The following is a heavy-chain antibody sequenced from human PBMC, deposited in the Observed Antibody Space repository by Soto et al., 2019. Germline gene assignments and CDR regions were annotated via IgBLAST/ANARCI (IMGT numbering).Heavy chain of an antibody. D-gene: IGHD3-10*01. CDR1: GGSISSGDYY. CDR3: ARQGFGALHGLVDG. J-gene: IGHJ6*02. V-gene: IGHV4-30-4*01. CDR2: IYYSGST. Sequence: SETLSLTCTVSGGSISSGDYYWSWIRQPPGKGLEWIGYIYYSGSTYYNPSLKSRVTISVDTSKNQFSLKLSSVTAADTAVYYCARQGFGALHGLVDGXGQGTTVTVSS.